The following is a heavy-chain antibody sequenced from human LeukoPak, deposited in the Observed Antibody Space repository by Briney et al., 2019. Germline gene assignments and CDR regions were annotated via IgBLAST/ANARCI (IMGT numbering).Heavy chain of an antibody. CDR1: GGSISSSNYY. V-gene: IGHV4-39*07. D-gene: IGHD3-16*01. CDR3: ARGPYGRPSDY. J-gene: IGHJ4*02. Sequence: SETLSLTCTVSGGSISSSNYYWGWVRQPPGKGLEWIGNIYYSGSTYYNPSLKSRVTISVDTSKNQFSLKLSSVTAADTAVYYCARGPYGRPSDYWGQGTLVTVSS. CDR2: IYYSGST.